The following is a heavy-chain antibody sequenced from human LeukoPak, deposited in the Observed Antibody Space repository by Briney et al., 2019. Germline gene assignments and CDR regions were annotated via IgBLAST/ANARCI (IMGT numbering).Heavy chain of an antibody. CDR3: AKDRSWSSSSFDS. CDR1: GFTFSSYA. V-gene: IGHV3-23*01. J-gene: IGHJ4*02. Sequence: PGGSLRLSCAASGFTFSSYAMSWVRQAPGKELEWVSAVSGSGGSTYYADSVKGRFTISRDNSRNTLYLQMHSLTAEDTAIYYCAKDRSWSSSSFDSWGQGTLVTVSS. CDR2: VSGSGGST. D-gene: IGHD6-6*01.